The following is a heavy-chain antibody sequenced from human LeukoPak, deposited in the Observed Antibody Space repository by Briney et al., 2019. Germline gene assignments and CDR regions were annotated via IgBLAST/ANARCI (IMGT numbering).Heavy chain of an antibody. D-gene: IGHD2-21*02. CDR3: ASNLAYCGGDCSVDY. Sequence: SETLSLTCGVSGGSFSGHYWSWIRQPPGKGLEWIGSIYHSGSTYYNPSLKSRVTISVDTSKNQFSLKLSSVTAADTAVYYCASNLAYCGGDCSVDYWGQGTLVTVSS. J-gene: IGHJ4*02. CDR1: GGSFSGHY. V-gene: IGHV4-38-2*01. CDR2: IYHSGST.